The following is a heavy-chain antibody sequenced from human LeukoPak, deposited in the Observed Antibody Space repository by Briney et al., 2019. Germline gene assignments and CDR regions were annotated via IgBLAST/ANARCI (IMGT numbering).Heavy chain of an antibody. J-gene: IGHJ4*02. CDR1: GFTFSSYE. CDR2: VSSSGSTI. D-gene: IGHD3-10*01. V-gene: IGHV3-48*03. Sequence: GGSLRLSCAASGFTFSSYEMNWVRQAPGKGLEWVSYVSSSGSTIYYADSVKGRFTISRDNAKNSLHLQMNSLRAEDTAVYYCAKDPRVSYYYGSGSSYFDYWGQGTLVTVSS. CDR3: AKDPRVSYYYGSGSSYFDY.